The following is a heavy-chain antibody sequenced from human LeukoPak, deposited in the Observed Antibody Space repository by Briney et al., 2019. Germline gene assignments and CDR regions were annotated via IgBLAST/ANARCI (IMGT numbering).Heavy chain of an antibody. CDR3: AKPPCSGGSCYSSP. D-gene: IGHD2-15*01. J-gene: IGHJ5*02. CDR2: ISSSSSTI. V-gene: IGHV3-48*01. CDR1: GFTFSTYS. Sequence: GGSLRLSCAASGFTFSTYSMNWVRQAPGKGLEWLSHISSSSSTIYYADSVKGRFTISRDNSKNTLYLQMNSLRAEDTAVYYCAKPPCSGGSCYSSPWGQGTLVTVSS.